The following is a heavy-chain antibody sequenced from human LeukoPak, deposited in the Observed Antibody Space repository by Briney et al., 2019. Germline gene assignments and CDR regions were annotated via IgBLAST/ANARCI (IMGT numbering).Heavy chain of an antibody. CDR3: AKDSSGYYYYMDV. CDR1: GFTVSSNS. D-gene: IGHD6-25*01. V-gene: IGHV3-43D*03. CDR2: ISWDGGST. J-gene: IGHJ6*03. Sequence: PGGSLRLSCTVSGFTVSSNSMSWVRQAPGKGLEWVSLISWDGGSTYYADSVKGRFTISRDNSKNSLYLQMNSLRAEDTALYYCAKDSSGYYYYMDVWGKGTTVTVSS.